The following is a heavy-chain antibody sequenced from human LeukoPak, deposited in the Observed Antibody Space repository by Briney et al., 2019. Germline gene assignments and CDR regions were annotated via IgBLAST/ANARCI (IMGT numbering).Heavy chain of an antibody. Sequence: GGSLRLSCAASGFTFSNHGMNWVRQAPGKGLEWVSGISPSGGSTYYADSVKGRFTISRDNSKNTLYLQMNSLRAEDTAVYYCAKEYYDFWSGYPHDYWGQGTLVTVSS. V-gene: IGHV3-23*01. CDR2: ISPSGGST. CDR1: GFTFSNHG. D-gene: IGHD3-3*01. J-gene: IGHJ4*02. CDR3: AKEYYDFWSGYPHDY.